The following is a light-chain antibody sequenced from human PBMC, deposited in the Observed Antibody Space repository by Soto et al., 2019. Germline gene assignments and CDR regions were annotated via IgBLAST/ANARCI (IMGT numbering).Light chain of an antibody. CDR1: QAISSY. CDR3: QQLKSYPLS. CDR2: AAS. Sequence: DIQLTQSPSFLSASVGDRVTITCRTSQAISSYLAWYQQKPGKAPQLLISAASTLQSGVPSRFSGCGSGTEFTLTISSLQPEDFATYYCQQLKSYPLSFGGGTKVEI. V-gene: IGKV1-9*01. J-gene: IGKJ4*01.